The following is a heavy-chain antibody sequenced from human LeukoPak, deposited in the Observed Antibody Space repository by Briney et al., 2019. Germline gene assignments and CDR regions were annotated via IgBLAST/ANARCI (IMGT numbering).Heavy chain of an antibody. Sequence: PSETLSLTCAVYGGSFSGYYWSWIRQPPGKGLEWIGEINHSGSTNYNPSLKSRVTISVDTSKNQFSLKLSSVTAADTAVYYCARDIRISGAVYYYGMDVWGQGTTVTVSS. CDR1: GGSFSGYY. CDR3: ARDIRISGAVYYYGMDV. V-gene: IGHV4-34*01. D-gene: IGHD2-15*01. J-gene: IGHJ6*02. CDR2: INHSGST.